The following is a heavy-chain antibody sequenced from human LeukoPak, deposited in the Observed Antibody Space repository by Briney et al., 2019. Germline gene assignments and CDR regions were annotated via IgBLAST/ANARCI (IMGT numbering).Heavy chain of an antibody. J-gene: IGHJ6*03. CDR2: IIPIFGTA. D-gene: IGHD3-3*01. V-gene: IGHV1-69*13. Sequence: ASVKVSCKASGGTFSSYAISWVRQAPGQGLEWMGGIIPIFGTANYAQKFQGRVTITADESTSTAYMELSSLRSEDTAVYYCARDLAYYDFWSGAKDRGNYYYYYMDVWGKGTTVTVSS. CDR1: GGTFSSYA. CDR3: ARDLAYYDFWSGAKDRGNYYYYYMDV.